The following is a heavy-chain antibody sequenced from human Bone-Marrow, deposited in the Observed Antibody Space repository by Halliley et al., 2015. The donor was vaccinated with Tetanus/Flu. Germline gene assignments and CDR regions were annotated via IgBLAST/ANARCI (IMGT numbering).Heavy chain of an antibody. J-gene: IGHJ4*02. D-gene: IGHD3-10*01. CDR3: ARGVHYFDY. CDR1: GDSVSSNSAA. CDR2: TYYRSGWYN. Sequence: LRLSCAISGDSVSSNSAAWNWIRVSPSRGLEWLGRTYYRSGWYNDYAVSVNSRITINPDTSENQFSLQLNSVGPEDTAVYYRARGVHYFDYWGQGTLLTVSS. V-gene: IGHV6-1*01.